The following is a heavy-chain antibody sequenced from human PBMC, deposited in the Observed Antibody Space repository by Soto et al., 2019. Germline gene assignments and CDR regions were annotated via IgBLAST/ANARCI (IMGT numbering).Heavy chain of an antibody. V-gene: IGHV3-53*01. CDR2: IYSGGST. Sequence: GGSLRLSCAASGFTVSSKYMSWVRQAPGKGLEWVSVIYSGGSTYYADSVKGRFTISRDNSKNTLYLQMNSLRAEDTAVYYCAREDSTGYTDCWGQGTLVTVSS. CDR3: AREDSTGYTDC. CDR1: GFTVSSKY. D-gene: IGHD3-22*01. J-gene: IGHJ4*02.